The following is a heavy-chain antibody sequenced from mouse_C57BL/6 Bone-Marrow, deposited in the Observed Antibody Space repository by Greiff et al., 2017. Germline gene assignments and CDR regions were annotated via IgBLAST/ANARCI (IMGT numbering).Heavy chain of an antibody. CDR3: ARGRSSFAY. V-gene: IGHV1-81*01. Sequence: VKLVESGAELARPGASVKLSCKASGYTFTSYGISWVKQRTGQGLEWIGEIYPRSGNTYYNEKFKGKATLTADKSSSTAYMELRSLTSEDSAVYFCARGRSSFAYWGQGTLVTVSA. CDR2: IYPRSGNT. J-gene: IGHJ3*01. CDR1: GYTFTSYG. D-gene: IGHD1-1*01.